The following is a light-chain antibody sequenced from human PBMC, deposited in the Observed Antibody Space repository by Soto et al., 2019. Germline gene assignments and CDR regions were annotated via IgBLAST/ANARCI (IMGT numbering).Light chain of an antibody. J-gene: IGKJ1*01. CDR2: WAS. CDR3: QQYNSKSWT. Sequence: DIVMTQSPDSLAVSLGERATINCKSSQSVLYSSNNKNYLAWYQQKPGQPPKLLIYWASTRESGVPDRFSGSGSGPDFTLTISSLQAEDVAVYYCQQYNSKSWTFGQGTKVEIK. CDR1: QSVLYSSNNKNY. V-gene: IGKV4-1*01.